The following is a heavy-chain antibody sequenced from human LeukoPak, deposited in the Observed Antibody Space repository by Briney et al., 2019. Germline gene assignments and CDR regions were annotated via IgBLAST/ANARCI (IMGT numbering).Heavy chain of an antibody. J-gene: IGHJ4*02. CDR2: ISHDATTK. V-gene: IGHV3-30*04. CDR3: ARELNRPNFFDY. D-gene: IGHD1-14*01. CDR1: GFSLSHYT. Sequence: GGSLRLSCEASGFSLSHYTMHWVRQAPGKGLEWVTVISHDATTKYYADSVKGRFIISRGNSKNTLYLQMNSLRAEDTAVYYCARELNRPNFFDYWGQGTLVTVSS.